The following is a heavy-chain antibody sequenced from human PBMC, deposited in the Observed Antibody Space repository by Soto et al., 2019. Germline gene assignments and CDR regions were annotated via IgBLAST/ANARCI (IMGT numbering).Heavy chain of an antibody. V-gene: IGHV3-23*01. J-gene: IGHJ4*02. CDR2: ISKSGGGT. CDR1: GFTFSNYA. D-gene: IGHD6-13*01. Sequence: EVQLLESGGGLVQPGGSLRLSCEASGFTFSNYAMSWVRQAPGKGLEWVSSISKSGGGTYYADSVKGRFTNSRDNSKNTLYLQMNSLKAEDTAVYSCAKTSSVFDYWGQGTLVTVSS. CDR3: AKTSSVFDY.